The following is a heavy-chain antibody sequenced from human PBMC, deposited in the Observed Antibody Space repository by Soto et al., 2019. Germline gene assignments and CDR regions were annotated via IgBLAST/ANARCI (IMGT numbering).Heavy chain of an antibody. CDR2: IWYDGSNK. Sequence: GGSLRLSCAASGFTFSSYGMHWVRQAPGKGLEWVAVIWYDGSNKYYADSVKGRFTISRDNSKNTLYLQMNSLRAEDTAVYYCARDRGDYYDSSGYYFGYWGQGTLVTVSS. J-gene: IGHJ4*02. CDR3: ARDRGDYYDSSGYYFGY. D-gene: IGHD3-22*01. CDR1: GFTFSSYG. V-gene: IGHV3-33*01.